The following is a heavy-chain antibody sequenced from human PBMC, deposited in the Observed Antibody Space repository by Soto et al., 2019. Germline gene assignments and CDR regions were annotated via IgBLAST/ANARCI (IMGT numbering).Heavy chain of an antibody. CDR3: ARAPDSSNPKNAFDY. CDR2: IIPIFGPA. D-gene: IGHD6-13*01. J-gene: IGHJ4*02. V-gene: IGHV1-69*13. Sequence: SVKVSCKASGGTFSSYAISWVRQAPGQGLEWMGGIIPIFGPANYAQKFQGRVTITADESTSTAYMELSSLRSEDTAVYYCARAPDSSNPKNAFDYWGQGTLVTVSS. CDR1: GGTFSSYA.